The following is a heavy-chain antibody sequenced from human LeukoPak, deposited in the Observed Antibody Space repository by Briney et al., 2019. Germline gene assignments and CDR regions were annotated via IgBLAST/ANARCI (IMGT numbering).Heavy chain of an antibody. CDR3: VKDLNGTWSFDY. CDR2: ISSNEYDT. CDR1: GFTFSAYF. D-gene: IGHD2-8*01. J-gene: IGHJ4*02. V-gene: IGHV3-64D*06. Sequence: GGSLRLSCSASGFTFSAYFMHWVRQAPGKGLEYVSSISSNEYDTYYADSVKGRFTISRDNSQNTLFLQMSSLRAEDTAVYYCVKDLNGTWSFDYWGQGTLVTVSS.